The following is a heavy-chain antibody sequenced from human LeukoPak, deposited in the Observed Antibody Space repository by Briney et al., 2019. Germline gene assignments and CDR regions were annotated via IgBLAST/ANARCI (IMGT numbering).Heavy chain of an antibody. Sequence: KTSETLSLTCTVSGGSISSSSYYWGWIRQPPGKGLEWIGSIYYSGSTYYNPSLKSRVTISVDTSKNQFSLKLSSVTAADTAVYYCARRDSSGYYYWFDPWGQGTLVTVSS. CDR1: GGSISSSSYY. CDR3: ARRDSSGYYYWFDP. CDR2: IYYSGST. V-gene: IGHV4-39*07. J-gene: IGHJ5*02. D-gene: IGHD3-22*01.